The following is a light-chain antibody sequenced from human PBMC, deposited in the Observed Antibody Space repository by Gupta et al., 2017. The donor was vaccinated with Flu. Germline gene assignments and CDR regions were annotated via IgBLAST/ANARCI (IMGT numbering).Light chain of an antibody. V-gene: IGLV3-21*02. J-gene: IGLJ2*01. Sequence: VLTQPPSMSLAPGRTARITCGGYVVGSNSVNWYQRKPGQAPVLVLSDDNDRPSGIPDQSSGSKSGNTATLIISRVEVGDDAEYYCQVWDNSRAPVVFGGGTRLTVL. CDR1: VVGSNS. CDR3: QVWDNSRAPVV. CDR2: DDN.